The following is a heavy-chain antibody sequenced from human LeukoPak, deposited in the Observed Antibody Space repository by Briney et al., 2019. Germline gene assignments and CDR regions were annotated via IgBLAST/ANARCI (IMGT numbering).Heavy chain of an antibody. CDR3: AKGGDH. D-gene: IGHD3-16*01. CDR1: GFTFSTYW. V-gene: IGHV3-7*01. CDR2: IKPDGSDM. J-gene: IGHJ4*02. Sequence: PGGSLRLSCAASGFTFSTYWMNWVRQAPRKGLEWVANIKPDGSDMYYVDSVKGRLTVSRDNARNSLYLQMNSLRAEDTAVYYCAKGGDHWGQGTLVTVSS.